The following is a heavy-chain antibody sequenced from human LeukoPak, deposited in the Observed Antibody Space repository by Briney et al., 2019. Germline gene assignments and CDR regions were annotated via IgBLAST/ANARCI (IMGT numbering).Heavy chain of an antibody. CDR1: GGSFSGYY. CDR3: ARLKYSSGWAGAFDI. D-gene: IGHD6-19*01. Sequence: SETLSLTCAVYGGSFSGYYWGWIRQPPGKGLEWIGSIYYSGSTYYNPSLKSRVTISVHTSKNQFSLKLTSVTAADTAVYYCARLKYSSGWAGAFDIWGQGTMVTVSS. V-gene: IGHV4-39*01. CDR2: IYYSGST. J-gene: IGHJ3*02.